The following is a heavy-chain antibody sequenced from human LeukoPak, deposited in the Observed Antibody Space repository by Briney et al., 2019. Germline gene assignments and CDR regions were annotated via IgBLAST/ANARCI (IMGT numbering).Heavy chain of an antibody. CDR2: INAGTGNT. J-gene: IGHJ4*02. CDR3: ARGVYGDFYFDF. V-gene: IGHV1-3*01. CDR1: GYTFTAYA. Sequence: ASVKVSCKASGYTFTAYAMHWVRLAPGQRPEWMGWINAGTGNTRYSQEFQGRVTITRDTPASTAYMELSSLKSEDTAVYYCARGVYGDFYFDFWGQGTLVTVSS. D-gene: IGHD4-17*01.